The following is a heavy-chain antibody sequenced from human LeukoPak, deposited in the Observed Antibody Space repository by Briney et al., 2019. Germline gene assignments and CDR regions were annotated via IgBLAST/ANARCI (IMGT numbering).Heavy chain of an antibody. CDR3: AIGGDCSSTSCYS. V-gene: IGHV4-34*01. D-gene: IGHD2-2*02. CDR2: INHSGST. Sequence: SETLSLTCAVYGGSFSGYYWSWIRQPPGKGLEWIGEINHSGSTNYKPSLKSRVTISVDTSKNQFSLKLSSVTAADTAVYYCAIGGDCSSTSCYSWGQGTLVTVSS. CDR1: GGSFSGYY. J-gene: IGHJ4*02.